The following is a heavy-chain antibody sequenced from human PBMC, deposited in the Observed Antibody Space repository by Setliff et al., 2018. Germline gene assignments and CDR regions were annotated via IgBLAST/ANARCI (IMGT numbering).Heavy chain of an antibody. CDR1: GVSFGSGTYY. CDR3: AGTPALGTSWLSPFDY. Sequence: SETLSLTCTVSGVSFGSGTYYWSWIRQPAGKGLEWIGLIQSTGNTNYNPSLQSRVTISIDTSKNQFSLKMSSVTAADTAMYYCAGTPALGTSWLSPFDYWGQGTLVTISS. CDR2: IQSTGNT. J-gene: IGHJ4*02. D-gene: IGHD5-12*01. V-gene: IGHV4-61*02.